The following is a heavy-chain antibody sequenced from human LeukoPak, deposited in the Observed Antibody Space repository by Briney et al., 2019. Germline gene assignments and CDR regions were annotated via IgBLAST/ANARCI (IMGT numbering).Heavy chain of an antibody. CDR1: RFTFSSYD. Sequence: GGSLRLSCAASRFTFSSYDMHWVRQAPGKGLEWVAYIRYGGSNEQYADSVRGRFSISRDSSKNILYLQMNSLRAEDTAVTYCAKDRCSNGVGCYYYYMDVWGKGTTVTISS. D-gene: IGHD2-8*01. J-gene: IGHJ6*03. CDR2: IRYGGSNE. CDR3: AKDRCSNGVGCYYYYMDV. V-gene: IGHV3-30*02.